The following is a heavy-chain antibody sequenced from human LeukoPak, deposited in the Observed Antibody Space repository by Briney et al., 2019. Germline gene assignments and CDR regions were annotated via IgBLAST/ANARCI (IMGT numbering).Heavy chain of an antibody. V-gene: IGHV4-59*13. CDR3: ARVPSYGDYEFYFDY. CDR2: IYYSGST. J-gene: IGHJ4*02. CDR1: GGSISSYY. Sequence: SETLSLTCTVSGGSISSYYWSWIREPPGKGLEWIGYIYYSGSTNYNPSLKSRVTISVDTSKNQFSLKLSSVTAADTAVFYCARVPSYGDYEFYFDYWGQRTLVTVSS. D-gene: IGHD4-17*01.